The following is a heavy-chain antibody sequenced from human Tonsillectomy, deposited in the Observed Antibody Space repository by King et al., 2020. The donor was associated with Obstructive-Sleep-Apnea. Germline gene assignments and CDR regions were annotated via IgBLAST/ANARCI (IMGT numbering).Heavy chain of an antibody. CDR3: ARERTGGYCSIPPCPRWFDP. V-gene: IGHV4-59*01. CDR1: GGSINYYY. CDR2: IYYSGST. D-gene: IGHD2-2*01. J-gene: IGHJ5*02. Sequence: QLHESGPGLVKPSETLSLTCTVSGGSINYYYWNWIRQPPGKGLEWIGYIYYSGSTNYNPSLKSRVTISVDTSKNQFSLKLSSVTAADTAVYYCARERTGGYCSIPPCPRWFDPWGQGTLVTVSS.